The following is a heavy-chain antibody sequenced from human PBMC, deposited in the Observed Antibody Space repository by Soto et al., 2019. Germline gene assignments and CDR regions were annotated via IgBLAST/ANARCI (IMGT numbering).Heavy chain of an antibody. CDR2: IYPSDSDT. J-gene: IGHJ4*02. Sequence: GESLKISCKGSGYNFAGYWVAWVRQMPGKGLELMGIIYPSDSDTRYRPSFQGQVTISADKSISSAYLQWSSLRASDTAMYYCARGGVSTRTFDYWGQGTPVTVSS. D-gene: IGHD3-3*01. CDR3: ARGGVSTRTFDY. V-gene: IGHV5-51*01. CDR1: GYNFAGYW.